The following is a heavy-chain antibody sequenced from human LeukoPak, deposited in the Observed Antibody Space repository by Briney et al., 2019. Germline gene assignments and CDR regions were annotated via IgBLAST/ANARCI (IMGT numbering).Heavy chain of an antibody. CDR1: GFSLSTTGQG. CDR2: IYWNDDK. D-gene: IGHD6-6*01. Sequence: SGPTLVNPTQTLTLTCTFSGFSLSTTGQGVGWIRQPPRKALEWLAVIYWNDDKRYSPSLKSRLTITKDTSKNQVVLTMTNMDPVDTATYFCAHRQGSSSGGGLDSWGQGTLVTVSS. CDR3: AHRQGSSSGGGLDS. V-gene: IGHV2-5*01. J-gene: IGHJ4*02.